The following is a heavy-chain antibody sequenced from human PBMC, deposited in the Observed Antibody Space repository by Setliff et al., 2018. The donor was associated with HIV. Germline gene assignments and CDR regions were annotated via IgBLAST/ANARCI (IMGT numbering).Heavy chain of an antibody. V-gene: IGHV4-30-4*01. CDR1: GGSISSGDYY. D-gene: IGHD3-10*01. Sequence: SETLSLTCTVSGGSISSGDYYWSWIRQPPGKGLEWIGYTYSSGSTYYNLSLKSRVTISVDTSMNHFSLNLNSVTAADTAVYYCARDNGSGSYFDYTTSYFDCWGQGTLVT. CDR2: TYSSGST. CDR3: ARDNGSGSYFDYTTSYFDC. J-gene: IGHJ4*02.